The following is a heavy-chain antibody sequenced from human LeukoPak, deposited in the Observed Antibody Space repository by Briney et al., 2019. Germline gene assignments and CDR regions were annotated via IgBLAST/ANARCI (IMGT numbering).Heavy chain of an antibody. CDR3: ARELLRYFDWLTDAFDI. J-gene: IGHJ3*02. CDR2: IGTAGDT. V-gene: IGHV3-13*01. D-gene: IGHD3-9*01. CDR1: GFTFSDYD. Sequence: PGGSLRLSCAASGFTFSDYDMHWVRQPTGKGLEWVAAIGTAGDTYYTGSVKGRFTISRENAKNSLYLQMNSLRAGDTAVYYCARELLRYFDWLTDAFDIWGQGTMVTVSS.